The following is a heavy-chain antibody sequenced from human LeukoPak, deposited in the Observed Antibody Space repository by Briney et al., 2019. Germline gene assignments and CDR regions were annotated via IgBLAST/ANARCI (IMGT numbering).Heavy chain of an antibody. CDR3: ARGSFDSSGYYLFGY. J-gene: IGHJ4*02. D-gene: IGHD3-22*01. Sequence: SSETLSLTCTVSGDSISRNYWSWIRQPAGKGLEWIGRIYNSGNTNYSPSLESRVTMSADTSKNQFSLKLSSVTAADTAVYYCARGSFDSSGYYLFGYWGQGTLVTVSS. V-gene: IGHV4-4*07. CDR2: IYNSGNT. CDR1: GDSISRNY.